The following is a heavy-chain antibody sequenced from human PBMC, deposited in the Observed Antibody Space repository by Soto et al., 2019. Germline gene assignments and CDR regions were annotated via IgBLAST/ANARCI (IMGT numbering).Heavy chain of an antibody. Sequence: PSEPLSLTCAVSVYVITNRYHWGWIRQPPGKELEWIGTISHSGDTYYNPSLKSRVTISIDTAKNHLSLILSSVTAADTATYYCTRIYCTTTSCFINGMDVWGQGTTVTVSS. J-gene: IGHJ6*02. CDR3: TRIYCTTTSCFINGMDV. D-gene: IGHD2-2*01. CDR2: ISHSGDT. V-gene: IGHV4-38-2*01. CDR1: VYVITNRYH.